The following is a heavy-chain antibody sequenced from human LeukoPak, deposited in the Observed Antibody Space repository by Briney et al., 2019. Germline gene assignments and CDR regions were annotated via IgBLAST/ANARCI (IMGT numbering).Heavy chain of an antibody. CDR1: GFTFSSYS. CDR2: ISRSDSTI. CDR3: ARQDTAMADY. J-gene: IGHJ4*02. Sequence: PGGSLRLSCEASGFTFSSYSMNWVRQAPGEGLEWVSYISRSDSTIYYADSVKGRFAISRDNAKNSLYLQMNSLRAEDTAVYYCARQDTAMADYWGQGTLVTVSS. D-gene: IGHD5-18*01. V-gene: IGHV3-48*01.